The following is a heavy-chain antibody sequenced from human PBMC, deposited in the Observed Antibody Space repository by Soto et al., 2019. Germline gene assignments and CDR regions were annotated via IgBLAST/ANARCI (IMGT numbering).Heavy chain of an antibody. Sequence: QVQLVESGGGVVQPGRSLRLSCAASGFTFTNYPMHWVRQAPGKGLEWVAVVSHDGINTYYADSVKGRFTISRDNSKNTLYLQLNSLRTEDTAVFYCAREKTVGGIRLDNWCQGTLFTVSS. V-gene: IGHV3-30-3*01. J-gene: IGHJ4*02. CDR2: VSHDGINT. D-gene: IGHD1-26*01. CDR1: GFTFTNYP. CDR3: AREKTVGGIRLDN.